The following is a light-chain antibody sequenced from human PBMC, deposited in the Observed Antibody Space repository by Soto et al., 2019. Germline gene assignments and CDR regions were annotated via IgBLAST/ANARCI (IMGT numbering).Light chain of an antibody. CDR1: SSDVGSYNL. Sequence: QSLLTQPASVSGSPGQSITISCTGTSSDVGSYNLVSWYQQHPGKAPKLMIYEGSKRPSGVSNRFSGSKSGNTASLTISGLQAEDEADYYCCSDAGSSTSVGNGTKVTVL. V-gene: IGLV2-23*01. J-gene: IGLJ1*01. CDR3: CSDAGSSTS. CDR2: EGS.